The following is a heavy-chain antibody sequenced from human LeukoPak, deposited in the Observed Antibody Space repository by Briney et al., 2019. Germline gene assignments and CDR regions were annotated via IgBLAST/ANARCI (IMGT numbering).Heavy chain of an antibody. D-gene: IGHD1-1*01. CDR1: GGTFSNHA. J-gene: IGHJ4*02. V-gene: IGHV1-69*13. CDR3: ARAHRQLERLGRYYFDY. CDR2: IIPIIGTA. Sequence: SVKVSCKASGGTFSNHAVSWVRQAPGQGLEWMGGIIPIIGTANYAQKFQGRVTITADESTSTAYMELSSLRSEDTAVYYCARAHRQLERLGRYYFDYWGQGTLVTVSS.